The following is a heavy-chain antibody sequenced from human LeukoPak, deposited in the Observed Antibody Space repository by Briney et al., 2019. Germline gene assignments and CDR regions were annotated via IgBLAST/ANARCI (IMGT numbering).Heavy chain of an antibody. D-gene: IGHD6-6*01. J-gene: IGHJ6*03. CDR2: IIPIFGTA. Sequence: SVKVSCKASGGTFSSYAISWVRQAPGQGLEWMGGIIPIFGTANYAQKFRGRVTITTDESTSTAYMELSSLRSEDTAVYYCARGPRQYSSSSGHGYYYYYYMDVWGKGTTVTVSS. CDR3: ARGPRQYSSSSGHGYYYYYYMDV. V-gene: IGHV1-69*05. CDR1: GGTFSSYA.